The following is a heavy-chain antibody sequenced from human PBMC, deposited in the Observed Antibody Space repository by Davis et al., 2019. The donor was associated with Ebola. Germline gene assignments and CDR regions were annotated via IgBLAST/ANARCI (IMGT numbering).Heavy chain of an antibody. D-gene: IGHD2-8*01. CDR3: AEGGTNNYPGAN. Sequence: PGGSLRLSCAASGFTFSNYAMSWVRQAPGGGLEWVAGISASVSVIMYADSVRVRFSISRDDSKNTLYLQMDSLRAEDTAVFYCAEGGTNNYPGANWGQGTLVTVSS. V-gene: IGHV3-23*01. J-gene: IGHJ4*02. CDR2: ISASVSVI. CDR1: GFTFSNYA.